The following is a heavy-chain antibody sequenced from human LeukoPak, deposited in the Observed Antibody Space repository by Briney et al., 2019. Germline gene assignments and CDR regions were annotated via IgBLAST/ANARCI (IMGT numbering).Heavy chain of an antibody. D-gene: IGHD1-26*01. Sequence: ASVKVSCKASGGTFSSYAISWVRQAPGQGLEWMGGIIPIFGTANYAQKFQGRVTITTDASTSTAYMELSSLRSEDTAVYYCARDREGLGPLDYWGQGTLVTVSS. J-gene: IGHJ4*02. CDR2: IIPIFGTA. CDR1: GGTFSSYA. V-gene: IGHV1-69*05. CDR3: ARDREGLGPLDY.